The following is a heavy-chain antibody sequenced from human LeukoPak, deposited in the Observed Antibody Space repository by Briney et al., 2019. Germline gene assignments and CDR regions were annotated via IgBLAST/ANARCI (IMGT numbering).Heavy chain of an antibody. CDR1: GFPFSDYV. V-gene: IGHV3-30*02. Sequence: GGSLRLSCAASGFPFSDYVMHWVRQAPGKGLEWVAVVRYDGNNKYYADSVKGRFTISRDNSKNMLYLQMNSLGTEDTAVYYCAKDRWGAVASFDYWGQGTLVTVSS. CDR2: VRYDGNNK. J-gene: IGHJ4*02. CDR3: AKDRWGAVASFDY. D-gene: IGHD6-19*01.